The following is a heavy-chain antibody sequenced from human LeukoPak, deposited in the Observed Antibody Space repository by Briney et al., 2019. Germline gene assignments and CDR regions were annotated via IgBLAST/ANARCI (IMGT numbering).Heavy chain of an antibody. D-gene: IGHD2-15*01. J-gene: IGHJ5*02. CDR2: VYYSGST. CDR1: GYSISSGYY. CDR3: ARDLRDGVVAATYWFDP. V-gene: IGHV4-38-2*02. Sequence: SETLSLTCTVSGYSISSGYYWCWIRQPPGKGLEGIGTVYYSGSTYYDPSLKGRVTISVDTSKNQFSLRLTSVTAADKAIYYCARDLRDGVVAATYWFDPWGQGTLVTVSS.